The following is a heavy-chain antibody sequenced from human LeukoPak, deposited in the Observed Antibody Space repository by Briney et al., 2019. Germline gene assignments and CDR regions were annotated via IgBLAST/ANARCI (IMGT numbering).Heavy chain of an antibody. D-gene: IGHD5-24*01. CDR1: GYTFTSYY. CDR3: AREGATSVPDY. J-gene: IGHJ4*02. CDR2: INPSGGST. V-gene: IGHV1-46*01. Sequence: ASVKVSCKASGYTFTSYYMHWVRQAPGQGLEWMGIINPSGGSTSYARKFQGRVTMTRDMSTSTVYMELSSLRSEDTAVYYCAREGATSVPDYWGQGTLVTVSS.